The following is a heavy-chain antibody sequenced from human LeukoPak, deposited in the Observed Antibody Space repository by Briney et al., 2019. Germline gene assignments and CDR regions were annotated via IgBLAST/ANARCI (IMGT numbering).Heavy chain of an antibody. D-gene: IGHD3-10*01. Sequence: SETLSLTCTVSGGSISSYYWSWIRQPPGKGLEWIGYIYYSGSTNYNPSLKSRVTISVDTSKNQFSLKLSSVTAADTAVYYCARAKYYYGSESGYFDYWGQGTLVTVSS. V-gene: IGHV4-59*01. J-gene: IGHJ4*02. CDR3: ARAKYYYGSESGYFDY. CDR2: IYYSGST. CDR1: GGSISSYY.